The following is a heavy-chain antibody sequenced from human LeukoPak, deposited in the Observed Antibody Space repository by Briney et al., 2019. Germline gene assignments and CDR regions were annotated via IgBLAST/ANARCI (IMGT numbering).Heavy chain of an antibody. CDR2: MNPNSGNT. V-gene: IGHV1-8*01. D-gene: IGHD2-21*02. CDR1: GYTFTSYD. Sequence: ASVKVSCKASGYTFTSYDMNWVRQATGQGLEWMEWMNPNSGNTGYAQKFQGRVTMTRNTSISTAYMELSSLRSEDTAVYYCARQTYCGGDCYSYYYYYMDVWGKGTTVTVSS. CDR3: ARQTYCGGDCYSYYYYYMDV. J-gene: IGHJ6*03.